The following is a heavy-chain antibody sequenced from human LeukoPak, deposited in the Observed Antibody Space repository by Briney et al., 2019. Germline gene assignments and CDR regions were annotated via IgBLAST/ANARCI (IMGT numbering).Heavy chain of an antibody. Sequence: PSVTLSLICTVSGRFISSRSYYWGWIRQPPGTGLERIGRIYYSGSLYYNPSFKSRVNISIDTYNNQFSLKLTSVTAADTASFYCASGYCVHTFDFWGQGTLGSVSS. CDR2: IYYSGSL. V-gene: IGHV4-39*01. CDR3: ASGYCVHTFDF. CDR1: GRFISSRSYY. J-gene: IGHJ4*02. D-gene: IGHD2-2*03.